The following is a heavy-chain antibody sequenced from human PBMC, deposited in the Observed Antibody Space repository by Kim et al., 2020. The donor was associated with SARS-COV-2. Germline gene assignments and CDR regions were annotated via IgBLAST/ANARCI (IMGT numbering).Heavy chain of an antibody. CDR3: VKNWNSDH. CDR1: GFTFSSYA. J-gene: IGHJ5*02. V-gene: IGHV3-64D*06. D-gene: IGHD1-7*01. CDR2: IRSNGGST. Sequence: GGSLRLSCSASGFTFSSYAMHWVRQAPGKGLEYVSAIRSNGGSTYYADSVKGRFTISRDNPKNTLYLQMSSLRAEDTAVYYCVKNWNSDHWGQGTLVTVSS.